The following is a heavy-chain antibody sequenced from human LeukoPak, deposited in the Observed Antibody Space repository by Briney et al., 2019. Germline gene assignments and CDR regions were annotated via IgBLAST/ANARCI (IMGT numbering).Heavy chain of an antibody. Sequence: PGGSLRLSCAASGFTFSSYWMNWVRQAPGKGLEWVANIKQDGTEKYYVDSVKGRFTISRDNAKNSLYLQMNSLRAEDTAVYYCAIDPYGSGSYWNYWGQGTLVTVSS. CDR1: GFTFSSYW. D-gene: IGHD3-10*01. V-gene: IGHV3-7*01. CDR3: AIDPYGSGSYWNY. CDR2: IKQDGTEK. J-gene: IGHJ4*02.